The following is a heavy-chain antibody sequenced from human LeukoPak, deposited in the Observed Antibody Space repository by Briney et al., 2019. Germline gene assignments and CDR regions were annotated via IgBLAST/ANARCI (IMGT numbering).Heavy chain of an antibody. J-gene: IGHJ4*02. CDR1: GGSISNYY. Sequence: SETLSLTCTVSGGSISNYYWNWIRQPPGKGLEWIGYTYYSGSTAYNPSLKSRLTISLDTSKNQFSLKLNSVTAADTAVYYCARGRSGHGGLDYWGQGTLVTVSS. D-gene: IGHD3-10*01. V-gene: IGHV4-59*01. CDR3: ARGRSGHGGLDY. CDR2: TYYSGST.